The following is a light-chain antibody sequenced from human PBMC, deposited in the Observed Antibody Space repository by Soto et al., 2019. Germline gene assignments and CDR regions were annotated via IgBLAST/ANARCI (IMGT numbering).Light chain of an antibody. V-gene: IGKV1-5*03. Sequence: DIQSTQSPSTLSGSQRDRVTITCRASQTISSWLAWYQQKPGKAPKLLIYEASTLKSGVPSRFSGSGSGTEFTLTISILQADDFASYCCQQYEGCLEAFGQGTKVDI. J-gene: IGKJ1*01. CDR2: EAS. CDR3: QQYEGCLEA. CDR1: QTISSW.